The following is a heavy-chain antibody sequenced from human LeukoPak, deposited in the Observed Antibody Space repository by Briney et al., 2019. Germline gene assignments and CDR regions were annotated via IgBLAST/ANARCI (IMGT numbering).Heavy chain of an antibody. V-gene: IGHV4-59*08. J-gene: IGHJ4*02. CDR1: GGSISSYY. Sequence: PSETLSLTCTVSGGSISSYYWSWIRQPPGKGLEWIGYIYYSGSTNYNPSLKSRVTISVDTSKNQFSLKLSSVTAADTAVYYCARHKHAYYYDSSGYFLDYWGQGTLVTVSS. D-gene: IGHD3-22*01. CDR2: IYYSGST. CDR3: ARHKHAYYYDSSGYFLDY.